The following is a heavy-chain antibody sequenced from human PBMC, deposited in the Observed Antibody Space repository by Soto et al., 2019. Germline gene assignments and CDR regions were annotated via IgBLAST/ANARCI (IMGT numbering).Heavy chain of an antibody. CDR3: VKDWALMGDY. D-gene: IGHD3-16*01. CDR1: GFRFSDYG. CDR2: VLYDGSKK. V-gene: IGHV3-30*18. J-gene: IGHJ4*02. Sequence: QVHLVESGGGVVQPGTSLRLSCTASGFRFSDYGMDWVRQAPGKGLEWVSRVLYDGSKKYYADSVKGRFTISRDNPRNTLYLQMDSLRADDTAVYYCVKDWALMGDYWGQGTPVTVSS.